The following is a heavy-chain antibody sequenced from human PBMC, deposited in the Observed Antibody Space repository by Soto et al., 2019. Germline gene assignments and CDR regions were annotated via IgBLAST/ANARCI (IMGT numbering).Heavy chain of an antibody. D-gene: IGHD3-9*01. CDR3: ARANDILTNAFDY. Sequence: GESLKISCKGSGCSFTSYWIGWVRQMPGKGLEWMGIIYPGDSDTRYSPSFQGQVTISADKSISTAYLQWSSLKASDTAMYYCARANDILTNAFDYWGQGTLVTVSS. J-gene: IGHJ4*02. V-gene: IGHV5-51*01. CDR1: GCSFTSYW. CDR2: IYPGDSDT.